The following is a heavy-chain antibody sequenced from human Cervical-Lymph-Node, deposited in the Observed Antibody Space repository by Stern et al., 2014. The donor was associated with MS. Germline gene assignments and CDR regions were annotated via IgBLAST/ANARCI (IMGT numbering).Heavy chain of an antibody. Sequence: VQLVQSGAEVKKPGESLKISCEASGYSFTDYWIGWVRQVPGTSLEWMGIIYPGDSETTYRPSFQGQVTISVDKSINTAYLQWSSLKASDTAMYYCARHSRLVGGTYFFDYWGQGTLVTVSS. D-gene: IGHD2-2*01. CDR2: IYPGDSET. J-gene: IGHJ4*02. CDR1: GYSFTDYW. CDR3: ARHSRLVGGTYFFDY. V-gene: IGHV5-51*01.